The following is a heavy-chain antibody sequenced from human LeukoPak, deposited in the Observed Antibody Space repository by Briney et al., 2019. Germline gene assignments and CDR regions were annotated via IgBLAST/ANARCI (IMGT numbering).Heavy chain of an antibody. CDR3: ARASGYSSYGWGKNFDY. J-gene: IGHJ4*02. CDR1: GFAFIGYY. D-gene: IGHD3-10*01. CDR2: ISAYNGNT. V-gene: IGHV1-18*04. Sequence: ASVKVSCKPSGFAFIGYYLHWVRQAPGQGLEWMGWISAYNGNTNYAQKLQGRVTMTTDTSTSTAYMELRSLRSDDTAVYYCARASGYSSYGWGKNFDYWGQGTLVTVSS.